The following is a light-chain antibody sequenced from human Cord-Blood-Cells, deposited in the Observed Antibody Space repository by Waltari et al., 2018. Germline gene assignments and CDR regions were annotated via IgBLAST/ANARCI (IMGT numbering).Light chain of an antibody. CDR3: AAWDDSLNGWV. V-gene: IGLV1-44*01. J-gene: IGLJ3*02. CDR1: SSNIGSKT. CDR2: SNN. Sequence: QPLLTQPPSASGTPGQRVTISCSGTSSNIGSKTVNRYQQLPGTAPKLLIYSNNQRPSGVPDRFSGSKSGTSAPLAISGLQSEDEADYYCAAWDDSLNGWVFGGGTKLTVL.